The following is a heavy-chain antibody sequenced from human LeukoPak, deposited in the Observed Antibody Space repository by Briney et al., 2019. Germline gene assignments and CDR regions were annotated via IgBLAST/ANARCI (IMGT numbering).Heavy chain of an antibody. D-gene: IGHD1-26*01. J-gene: IGHJ3*02. CDR1: GFTCSANW. CDR3: AKGNRSPGASDI. V-gene: IGHV3-7*01. CDR2: TDQVGSAK. Sequence: GGSLRLSCAASGFTCSANWMNWVRQAPGKALEWVASTDQVGSAKDYVDSVKGRFTISRDNAKNSLYLQMYSLRAEDTAIYYCAKGNRSPGASDIWGQGTMVTVSS.